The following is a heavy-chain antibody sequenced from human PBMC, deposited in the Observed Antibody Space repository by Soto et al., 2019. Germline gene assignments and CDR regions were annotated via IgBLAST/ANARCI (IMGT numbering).Heavy chain of an antibody. D-gene: IGHD5-18*01. J-gene: IGHJ6*02. CDR2: INHSGST. Sequence: TSETLSLTCAVYGGSFSGYYWSWIRQPPGKGLEWIGEINHSGSTNYNPSLKSRVTISVDTSKNQFSLKLSSVTAADTAVYYCASYRGYSYGQRFYGMDVWGQGTTVTVSS. V-gene: IGHV4-34*01. CDR1: GGSFSGYY. CDR3: ASYRGYSYGQRFYGMDV.